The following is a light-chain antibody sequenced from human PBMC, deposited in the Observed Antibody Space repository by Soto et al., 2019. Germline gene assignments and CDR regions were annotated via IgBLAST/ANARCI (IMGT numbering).Light chain of an antibody. V-gene: IGLV2-8*01. J-gene: IGLJ1*01. CDR3: SSYTSSSTYV. CDR2: EVN. Sequence: QSALTQPPSASGSLGQSVTISCTGTSSDVGGYNYVSWYQQHPGKAPKVMIYEVNKRPSGVPDRFSGSKSGNTASLTVSGLQAEDEADYYCSSYTSSSTYVFGTGTKLTVL. CDR1: SSDVGGYNY.